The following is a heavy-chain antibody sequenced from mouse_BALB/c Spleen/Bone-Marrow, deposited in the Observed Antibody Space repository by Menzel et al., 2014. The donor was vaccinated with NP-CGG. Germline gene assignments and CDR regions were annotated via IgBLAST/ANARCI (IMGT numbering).Heavy chain of an antibody. Sequence: VQLKESGPDLVKPSQSLSLTCTFTGYSITLGYLWHWLRHFPLNNLEFMGSIHYSGSTYYNPSLKSRISITRDTSKNQFFLQCMSVTTEDTAAYYCARRASVCYWYSELWGAATTGTVSS. CDR3: ARRASVCYWYSEL. CDR1: GYSITLGYL. V-gene: IGHV3-1*02. J-gene: IGHJ1*01. D-gene: IGHD6-2*01. CDR2: IHYSGST.